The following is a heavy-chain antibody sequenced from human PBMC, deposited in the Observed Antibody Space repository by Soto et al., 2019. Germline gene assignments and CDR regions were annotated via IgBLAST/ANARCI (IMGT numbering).Heavy chain of an antibody. V-gene: IGHV2-5*02. J-gene: IGHJ5*02. CDR3: AHRQHNYHFWSGYPNWFDP. CDR1: GFSLSTSGVG. CDR2: IYWDDDK. Sequence: QITLKESGPTLVKPTQTLTLTCTFSGFSLSTSGVGVGWIRQPPGKALEWLALIYWDDDKRYSPSLKSRLTITKDTSKNQVVLTMTNMDPVDTATYYCAHRQHNYHFWSGYPNWFDPWGQGTLVTVSS. D-gene: IGHD3-3*01.